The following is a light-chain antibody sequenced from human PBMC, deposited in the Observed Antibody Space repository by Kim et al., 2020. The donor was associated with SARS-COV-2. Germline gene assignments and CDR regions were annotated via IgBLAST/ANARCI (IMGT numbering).Light chain of an antibody. CDR3: QQYGRSPPWT. CDR2: GAS. Sequence: PGERAALSCRASQSISSSYLAWYQQKPGQAPRLLIYGASSRATGIQDRFSGSGSGTDFTLTISRLEPEDFAVYYCQQYGRSPPWTFGQGTKVDIK. J-gene: IGKJ1*01. CDR1: QSISSSY. V-gene: IGKV3-20*01.